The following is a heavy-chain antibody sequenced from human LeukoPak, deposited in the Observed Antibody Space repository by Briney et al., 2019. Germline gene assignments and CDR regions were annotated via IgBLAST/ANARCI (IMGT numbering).Heavy chain of an antibody. J-gene: IGHJ6*02. D-gene: IGHD3-16*01. CDR1: GFTFSVHP. Sequence: GGSLRLSCAASGFTFSVHPMNWVRQAPGKGLEWVSSIGGSGESTFYADSMKGRFTISRDNSKNTLFLQMSSLRADDTAVYFCARGGGLDVWGQGATVTVSS. V-gene: IGHV3-23*01. CDR3: ARGGGLDV. CDR2: IGGSGEST.